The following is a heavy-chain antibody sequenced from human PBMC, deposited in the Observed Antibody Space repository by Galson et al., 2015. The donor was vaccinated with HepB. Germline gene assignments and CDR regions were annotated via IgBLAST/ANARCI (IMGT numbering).Heavy chain of an antibody. Sequence: SLRLSCAASGFPFSNYNLNWVRQAPGKGLEWLSYISARGNVIYYADSVRGRFASSRDNGKNLLYLQMNSLRADDTAVYYCARDGTRGYDMDVWGQGTTVTVSS. D-gene: IGHD1-26*01. CDR1: GFPFSNYN. CDR3: ARDGTRGYDMDV. J-gene: IGHJ6*02. CDR2: ISARGNVI. V-gene: IGHV3-48*03.